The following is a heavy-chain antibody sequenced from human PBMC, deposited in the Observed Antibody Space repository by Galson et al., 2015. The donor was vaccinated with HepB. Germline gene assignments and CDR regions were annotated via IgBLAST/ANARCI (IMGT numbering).Heavy chain of an antibody. J-gene: IGHJ6*02. V-gene: IGHV1-24*01. CDR3: ATPYPTGPGYYYGMDV. Sequence: VKVSCKVSGYTLTELSMHWVRQAPGKGLEWMGGFDPEDGETIYAQKFQGRVTMTEDTSTDTAYMELSSLRSEDTAVYYCATPYPTGPGYYYGMDVWGQGTTVTVSS. CDR1: GYTLTELS. CDR2: FDPEDGET. D-gene: IGHD1-1*01.